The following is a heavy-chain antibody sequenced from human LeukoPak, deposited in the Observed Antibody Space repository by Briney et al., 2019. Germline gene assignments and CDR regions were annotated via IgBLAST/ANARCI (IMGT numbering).Heavy chain of an antibody. Sequence: GGSLRLSCAASGFIFSNYWMTWVRQAPGKALEWVANIKPDGSGEYYVDSLKGRFTISRDNAKNTLYLQMNSLRAGDTAVYYCAVQVAGKVYWGQGTLVTVSS. D-gene: IGHD6-19*01. CDR1: GFIFSNYW. CDR3: AVQVAGKVY. J-gene: IGHJ4*02. V-gene: IGHV3-7*01. CDR2: IKPDGSGE.